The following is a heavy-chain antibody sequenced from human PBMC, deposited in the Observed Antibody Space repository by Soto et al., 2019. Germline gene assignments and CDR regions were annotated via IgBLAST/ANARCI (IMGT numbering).Heavy chain of an antibody. CDR2: ISGSGGST. CDR1: GFTFSSYA. CDR3: AKDALITMIVGNSWFDP. Sequence: GGSLRLSCAASGFTFSSYAMSWVRQAPGKGLEWVSAISGSGGSTYYADSVKGRFTISRGNSKNTLYLQMNSLRAEDTAVYYCAKDALITMIVGNSWFDPWGQGTLVTVSS. D-gene: IGHD3-22*01. V-gene: IGHV3-23*01. J-gene: IGHJ5*02.